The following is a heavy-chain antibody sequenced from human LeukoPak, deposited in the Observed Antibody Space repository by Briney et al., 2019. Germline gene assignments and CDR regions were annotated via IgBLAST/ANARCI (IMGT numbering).Heavy chain of an antibody. CDR1: GYTFTCYY. CDR3: ARRYCSTTSCYMADY. Sequence: ASVKVSCKASGYTFTCYYMHWVRQAPGQGREWMGWINAYSGGTNYAQKFQGRVTMTMDASISTAYMELSRLRSDDTAVYYCARRYCSTTSCYMADYWGQGTLVTVSS. J-gene: IGHJ4*02. V-gene: IGHV1-2*02. D-gene: IGHD2-2*02. CDR2: INAYSGGT.